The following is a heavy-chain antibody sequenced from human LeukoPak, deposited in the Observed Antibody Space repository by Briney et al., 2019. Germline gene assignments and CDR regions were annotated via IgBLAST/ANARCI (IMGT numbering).Heavy chain of an antibody. CDR2: IKAGNDHT. D-gene: IGHD3-22*01. Sequence: ASVKVSCKASGYTFTGYYMHWVRQAPGQGLEWVGWIKAGNDHTQYSQELQGRVTITRDTSASIVYMELSSLRPEDVAVYYCARPSYDSSASAFDHWGQGTLVTVSS. CDR1: GYTFTGYY. V-gene: IGHV1-3*03. J-gene: IGHJ4*02. CDR3: ARPSYDSSASAFDH.